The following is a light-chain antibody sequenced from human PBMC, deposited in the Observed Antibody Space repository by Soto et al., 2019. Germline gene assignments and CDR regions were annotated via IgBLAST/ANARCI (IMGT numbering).Light chain of an antibody. J-gene: IGLJ1*01. CDR2: EAT. Sequence: QSVLTQPASVSGSPGQSITISCTGTSSDVGGYDLVSWYQQHPGKAPKLMIYEATKRPSGVSDRFSGSKSGNTASLTISGLQAEDEADYYCCSYASGTTYVFGTGTKLTVL. CDR1: SSDVGGYDL. CDR3: CSYASGTTYV. V-gene: IGLV2-23*01.